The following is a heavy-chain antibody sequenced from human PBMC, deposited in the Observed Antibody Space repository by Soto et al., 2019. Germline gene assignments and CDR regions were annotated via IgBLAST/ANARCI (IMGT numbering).Heavy chain of an antibody. D-gene: IGHD3-22*01. V-gene: IGHV3-23*01. CDR1: GFTFSSYA. CDR2: ISGSGGRT. CDR3: AKTSIYYDSSGYYPVYYFDY. Sequence: PGGSLRLSCAASGFTFSSYAMSWVRQAPGKGLKWVSAISGSGGRTYYADSVKGRLTISRDNSKNTLYLQMNSLRAEYTALYYCAKTSIYYDSSGYYPVYYFDYWGQGTLVTVSS. J-gene: IGHJ4*02.